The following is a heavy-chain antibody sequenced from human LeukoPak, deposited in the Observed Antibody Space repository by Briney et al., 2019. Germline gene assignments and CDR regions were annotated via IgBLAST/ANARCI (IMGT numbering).Heavy chain of an antibody. Sequence: ASVKVSCKASGYTFTGYYMHWVRQAPGQGPEWMGRINPNSGGTNYAQKFQGRVTMTRDTSISTAYMELSRLRSDDTAVYYCARDGSSSSSGYYYYYMDVWGKGTTVTVSS. D-gene: IGHD6-6*01. J-gene: IGHJ6*03. CDR3: ARDGSSSSSGYYYYYMDV. CDR2: INPNSGGT. V-gene: IGHV1-2*06. CDR1: GYTFTGYY.